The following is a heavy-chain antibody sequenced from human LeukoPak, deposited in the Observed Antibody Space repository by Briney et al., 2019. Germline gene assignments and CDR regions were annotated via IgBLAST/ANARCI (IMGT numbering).Heavy chain of an antibody. D-gene: IGHD6-13*01. J-gene: IGHJ4*02. V-gene: IGHV5-51*01. Sequence: GESLKISCQVSGYNFLSYWIVWVRQMPGRGLEWMGFIYPGDSDTRYSPSFQGQVTISADKSISTAYLQWSSLKASDTAMYYCASLIAAAGRHYFDYWGQGTLVTVSS. CDR2: IYPGDSDT. CDR3: ASLIAAAGRHYFDY. CDR1: GYNFLSYW.